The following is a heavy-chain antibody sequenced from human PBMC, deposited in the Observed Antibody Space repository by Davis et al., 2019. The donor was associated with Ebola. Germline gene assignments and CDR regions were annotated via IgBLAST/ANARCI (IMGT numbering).Heavy chain of an antibody. Sequence: SETLSLTCIVSGGPISSSYYWGWIRQPPGKGLEWIGNIYFTGTTYYNPSLKSRVTISVDTSKNQFSLKLSSVTAADTAVYYCKGDTYYYYDMDVWGQGTTVTVSS. D-gene: IGHD2-21*01. CDR3: KGDTYYYYDMDV. CDR1: GGPISSSYY. V-gene: IGHV4-39*01. J-gene: IGHJ6*02. CDR2: IYFTGTT.